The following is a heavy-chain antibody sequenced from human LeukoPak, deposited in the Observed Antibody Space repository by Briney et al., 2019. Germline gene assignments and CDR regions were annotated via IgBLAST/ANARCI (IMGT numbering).Heavy chain of an antibody. CDR1: KFAFSNFW. CDR3: ETHPSGPCSNGFCSNN. J-gene: IGHJ4*02. Sequence: GGSLRLSCVASKFAFSNFWMTWFRQAPGKGREWVANINQDGSQKWYVGSVKGRVTMSRDNPKNPLSLQMNSLTPEDNSVSYCETHPSGPCSNGFCSNNWGQGTLVTVSS. CDR2: INQDGSQK. V-gene: IGHV3-7*01. D-gene: IGHD5-18*01.